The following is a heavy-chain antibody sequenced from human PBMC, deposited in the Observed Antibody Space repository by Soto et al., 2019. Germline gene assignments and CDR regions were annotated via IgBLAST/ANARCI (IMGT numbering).Heavy chain of an antibody. Sequence: GGALRLSCAASGFTFSSHAMGWLLQAPWTGPEWVAFVDGSGGDTSYADSVKGRFTISRDNSDNSLYLHMNSLRAEDTGRYFCAKEIFAAAYAATSAFDLWGQGTLVTVSS. J-gene: IGHJ4*02. CDR1: GFTFSSHA. CDR3: AKEIFAAAYAATSAFDL. D-gene: IGHD2-8*01. CDR2: VDGSGGDT. V-gene: IGHV3-23*01.